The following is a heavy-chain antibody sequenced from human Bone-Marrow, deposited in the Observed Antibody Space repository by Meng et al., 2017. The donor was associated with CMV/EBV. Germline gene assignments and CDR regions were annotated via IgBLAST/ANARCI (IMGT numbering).Heavy chain of an antibody. V-gene: IGHV1-69*02. CDR2: IIPILGIA. Sequence: SVKVSCKASGGTFSSYTISWVRQAPGQGLEWMGRIIPILGIANYAQKFQGRVTITADKSTSTAYMELSSLRSEDTAVYYCATTSNPNYGDYVSFSFDPWGKGTLVTVSS. J-gene: IGHJ5*02. D-gene: IGHD4-17*01. CDR1: GGTFSSYT. CDR3: ATTSNPNYGDYVSFSFDP.